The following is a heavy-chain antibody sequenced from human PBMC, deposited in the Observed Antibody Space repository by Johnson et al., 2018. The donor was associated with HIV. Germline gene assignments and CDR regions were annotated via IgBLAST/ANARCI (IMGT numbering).Heavy chain of an antibody. CDR2: IKQDGSEK. CDR3: ARGRYAFDI. CDR1: GVKSRNSA. J-gene: IGHJ3*02. V-gene: IGHV3-7*01. Sequence: VKLLESGGGVVQPGGSLRLSCAASGVKSRNSAMSWVRQAPGKGLEWVANIKQDGSEKYYVDSVKGRFTISRDNAKNSLYLQMNSLRAEDTAVHYCARGRYAFDIWGQGTMVTVSS.